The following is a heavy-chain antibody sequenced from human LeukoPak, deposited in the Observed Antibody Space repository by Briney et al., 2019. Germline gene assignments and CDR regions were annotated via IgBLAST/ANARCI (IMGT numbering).Heavy chain of an antibody. Sequence: GGSLTLSCAASGFTFSSYAMHWVRQAPGKGLEWVAVMSYDGNNKYYADSVKGRFTISRDNSKNTLYLQMNSLRAEDTAVYYCARPPSPQFQLLRSPRVLQDFNYMDVWGEGTTVTVSS. CDR2: MSYDGNNK. CDR1: GFTFSSYA. D-gene: IGHD2-2*01. V-gene: IGHV3-30*04. CDR3: ARPPSPQFQLLRSPRVLQDFNYMDV. J-gene: IGHJ6*03.